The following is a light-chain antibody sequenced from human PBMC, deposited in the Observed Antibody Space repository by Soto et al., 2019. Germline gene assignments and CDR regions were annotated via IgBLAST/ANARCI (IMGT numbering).Light chain of an antibody. CDR2: TAG. V-gene: IGLV1-44*01. CDR1: SSNIGSNT. J-gene: IGLJ1*01. CDR3: SAWDNSLNGYV. Sequence: QSVLTQPLSVSASPGQRVTISCSGGSSNIGSNTVAWYQHLPGTAPPRLIFTAGQRPSGVPGRFSGSKSGTSASLAISGLQSGDEGDYYCSAWDNSLNGYVFGPGTKVTVL.